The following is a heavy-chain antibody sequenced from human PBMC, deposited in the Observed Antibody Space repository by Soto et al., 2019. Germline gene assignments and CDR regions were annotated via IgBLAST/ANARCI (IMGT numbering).Heavy chain of an antibody. CDR1: GFTFSSYS. D-gene: IGHD2-15*01. CDR2: ISSRGTYI. V-gene: IGHV3-21*02. CDR3: ARILGTDYYYYMDV. J-gene: IGHJ6*03. Sequence: EVQLVESGGGLVKPGGSLGLSCAASGFTFSSYSINWVRQAPGKGLEWVSSISSRGTYIYYGDSVKGRFTTSRDNAKNSVYLQMNSLRAEDSAVYYCARILGTDYYYYMDVWGEGTTVTVSS.